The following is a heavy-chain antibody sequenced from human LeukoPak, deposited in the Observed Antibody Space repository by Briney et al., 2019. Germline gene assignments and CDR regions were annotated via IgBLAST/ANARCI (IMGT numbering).Heavy chain of an antibody. CDR2: IYYSGST. D-gene: IGHD6-13*01. V-gene: IGHV4-39*07. J-gene: IGHJ4*02. CDR3: ARAEGSSWYLPIVPDY. CDR1: GGSISSSSYY. Sequence: SETLSLTCTVSGGSISSSSYYWGWIRQPPGKGLEWIGSIYYSGSTYYNPSLKSRVTISVDTSKNQFSLKLSSVTAADTAVYYCARAEGSSWYLPIVPDYWGQGTLVTVSS.